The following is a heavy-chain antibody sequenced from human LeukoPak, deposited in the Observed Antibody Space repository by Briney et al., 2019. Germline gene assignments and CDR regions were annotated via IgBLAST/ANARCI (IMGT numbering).Heavy chain of an antibody. Sequence: PSETLSLTCTVSGGSISSYYWSWIRQPPGKGLAWIGYIFYSGSTNYNPSLKSRVTISVDTSKNQFSLKLSSVTAADTAVYYCAREGIKGFDYWGQGILVTVSS. CDR3: AREGIKGFDY. J-gene: IGHJ4*02. V-gene: IGHV4-59*01. CDR2: IFYSGST. D-gene: IGHD5-24*01. CDR1: GGSISSYY.